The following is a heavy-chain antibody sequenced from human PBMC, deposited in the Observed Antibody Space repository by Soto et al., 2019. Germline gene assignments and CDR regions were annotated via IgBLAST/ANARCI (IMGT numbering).Heavy chain of an antibody. D-gene: IGHD5-12*01. CDR3: ARDLLEWLRFGPGDY. Sequence: GASVKVSCKASGYTFTSYGISWVRQAPGQGLEWMGWISAYNGNTNYAQKLQGRVTMTTDTSTSTAYMELRSLRSDDTAVYYCARDLLEWLRFGPGDYWGQGTLVTVSS. CDR2: ISAYNGNT. J-gene: IGHJ4*02. V-gene: IGHV1-18*01. CDR1: GYTFTSYG.